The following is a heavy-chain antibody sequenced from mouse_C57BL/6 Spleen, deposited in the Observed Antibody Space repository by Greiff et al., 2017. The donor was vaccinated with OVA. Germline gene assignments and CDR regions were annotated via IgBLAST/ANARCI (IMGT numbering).Heavy chain of an antibody. CDR1: GFTFSDYG. CDR2: ISSGSSTL. CDR3: ATPHAMDY. D-gene: IGHD6-1*01. Sequence: EVKVEESGGGLVKPGGSLKLSCAASGFTFSDYGMHWVRQAPEKGLEWVAYISSGSSTLYYADTVKGRFTISRDNAKNTLFLQMTSLRSEDTAMYYCATPHAMDYWGQGTSVTVSS. J-gene: IGHJ4*01. V-gene: IGHV5-17*01.